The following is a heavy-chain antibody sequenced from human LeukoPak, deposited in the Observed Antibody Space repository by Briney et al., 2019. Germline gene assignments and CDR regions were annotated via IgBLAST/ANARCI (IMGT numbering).Heavy chain of an antibody. CDR3: AKDHGFWSGFLF. V-gene: IGHV3-30*02. CDR2: IRSDGNVT. J-gene: IGHJ4*02. Sequence: GGSLRLSCAASGFLFRSNGMHWVRQAPGKGLEWVAFIRSDGNVTKYLDSIKGRFTISIDNSKNILYLQLNDVRPDDTAVYFCAKDHGFWSGFLFWGQGTLVTVSS. D-gene: IGHD3-3*01. CDR1: GFLFRSNG.